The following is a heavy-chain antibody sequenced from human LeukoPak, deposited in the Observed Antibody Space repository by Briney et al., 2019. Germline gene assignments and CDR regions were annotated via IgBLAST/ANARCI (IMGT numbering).Heavy chain of an antibody. D-gene: IGHD5-24*01. Sequence: GGSLRLSCAASGFTFSSYAMTWVRQAPGKGLEWVSAISGSGGSTYYADSVKGRFTISRDNSKNTLYLQMNSLRAEDAAVYYCAKLPERWLQFYYFDYWGQGTLVTVSS. CDR3: AKLPERWLQFYYFDY. J-gene: IGHJ4*02. CDR1: GFTFSSYA. CDR2: ISGSGGST. V-gene: IGHV3-23*01.